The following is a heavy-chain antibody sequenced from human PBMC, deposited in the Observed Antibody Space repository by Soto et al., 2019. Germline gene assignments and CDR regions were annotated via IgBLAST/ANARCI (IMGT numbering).Heavy chain of an antibody. Sequence: QVQLVQSGAEVKKPGASVKVSCKASGYTFTGYYMHWVRQAPGQGLEWMGWINPNSGGPNYARKFQGRVTMTRDTSISTADMELSRLRSDDTAVYYWAREASEYEPRHDYWGQGTLVTVSS. V-gene: IGHV1-2*02. D-gene: IGHD3-3*01. J-gene: IGHJ4*02. CDR2: INPNSGGP. CDR3: AREASEYEPRHDY. CDR1: GYTFTGYY.